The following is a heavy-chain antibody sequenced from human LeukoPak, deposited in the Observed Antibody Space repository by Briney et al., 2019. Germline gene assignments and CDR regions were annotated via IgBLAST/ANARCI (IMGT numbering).Heavy chain of an antibody. CDR3: ARAPSPVAGLDY. D-gene: IGHD6-19*01. CDR2: IYSGGST. V-gene: IGHV3-66*01. Sequence: GGSLRLSCAASGFTVSSNYMSWVRQAPGKGLEWVSVIYSGGSTYYADSVKGRFTISRDNSKNTLYLQMNSLRAEDTAVYYCARAPSPVAGLDYWGQGPWSPSPQ. CDR1: GFTVSSNY. J-gene: IGHJ4*02.